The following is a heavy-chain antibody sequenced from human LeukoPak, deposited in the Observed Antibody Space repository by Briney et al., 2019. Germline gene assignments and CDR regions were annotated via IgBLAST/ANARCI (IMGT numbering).Heavy chain of an antibody. CDR3: ARVGYSGYQYYFDY. J-gene: IGHJ4*02. V-gene: IGHV3-20*01. CDR2: INWNGGST. D-gene: IGHD5-12*01. Sequence: GGSLRLSCAASGFTFDDYGMSWVRQAPGKGLEWFSGINWNGGSTGYADSVKGRFTISRDNAKNSLYLQMNSLRAEDTALYHCARVGYSGYQYYFDYWGQGTLVTVSS. CDR1: GFTFDDYG.